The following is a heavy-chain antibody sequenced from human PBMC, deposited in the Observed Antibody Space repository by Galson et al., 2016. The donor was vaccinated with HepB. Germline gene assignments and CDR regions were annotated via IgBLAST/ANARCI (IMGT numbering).Heavy chain of an antibody. V-gene: IGHV3-30*04. CDR2: ISSDGSNE. D-gene: IGHD5-24*01. J-gene: IGHJ4*02. CDR1: GSIFRTYP. Sequence: SLRLSCAASGSIFRTYPMHWVRQAPGKGLEWVAVISSDGSNEWYADSVKGRFTIPRDNSQNTLYLQMSSLRAEDTAAYYCAREAERWNYLDYWGQGALVTVSS. CDR3: AREAERWNYLDY.